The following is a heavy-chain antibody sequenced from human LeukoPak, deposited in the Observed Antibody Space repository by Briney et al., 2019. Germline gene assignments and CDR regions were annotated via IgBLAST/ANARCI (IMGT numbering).Heavy chain of an antibody. CDR2: MYYSGGT. J-gene: IGHJ4*02. CDR3: AKDRVCSGGSCYFDY. CDR1: GGSINSYY. V-gene: IGHV4-59*01. D-gene: IGHD2-15*01. Sequence: EASETLSLTCTVSGGSINSYYWSWIRQPPGKGLEWIGHMYYSGGTNYNPSLKSRVTISVDTSKNQFSLKLSSVTAADTAVYYCAKDRVCSGGSCYFDYWGQGTLVTVSS.